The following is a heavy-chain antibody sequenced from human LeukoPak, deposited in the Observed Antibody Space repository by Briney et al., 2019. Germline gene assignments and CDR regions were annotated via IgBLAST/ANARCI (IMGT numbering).Heavy chain of an antibody. V-gene: IGHV7-4-1*02. J-gene: IGHJ6*02. CDR2: ISTNTGNP. CDR1: GYTFTKYA. Sequence: ASVKVSCKASGYTFTKYAMNWVRQAPGQGLEWMGWISTNTGNPTYAQGFTGRFVFSLDTSVSTVYLQISSLKAEDTAMYYCARSLSFYGDSTTHGMDVWGQGTTVTVSS. D-gene: IGHD4-17*01. CDR3: ARSLSFYGDSTTHGMDV.